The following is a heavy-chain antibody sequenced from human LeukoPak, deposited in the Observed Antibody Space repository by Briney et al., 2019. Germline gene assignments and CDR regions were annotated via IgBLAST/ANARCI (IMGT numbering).Heavy chain of an antibody. J-gene: IGHJ3*02. CDR3: ARPYDSIHAFYI. CDR1: GYTFTSYG. V-gene: IGHV1-18*01. D-gene: IGHD3-22*01. CDR2: ISAYNGNT. Sequence: ASVRVSFKASGYTFTSYGISWVRQAPGQGLEWMGGISAYNGNTNYAQKLQGRVTMTTDTTTSTAYMELRSLRSDDTAVYYCARPYDSIHAFYIWGQGTMVTVSS.